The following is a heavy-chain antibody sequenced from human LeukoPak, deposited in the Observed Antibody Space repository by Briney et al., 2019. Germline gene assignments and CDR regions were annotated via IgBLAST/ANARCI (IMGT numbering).Heavy chain of an antibody. D-gene: IGHD3-22*01. CDR1: GFTFSSYW. CDR2: ISSSSSYI. J-gene: IGHJ4*02. CDR3: ARAREDSSGYFPFDY. Sequence: PGGSLRLSCAASGFTFSSYWMHWVRQAPGKGLEWVSSISSSSSYIYYADSVKGRFTISRDNAKNSLYLQMNSLRAEDTAVYYCARAREDSSGYFPFDYWGQGTLVTVSS. V-gene: IGHV3-21*01.